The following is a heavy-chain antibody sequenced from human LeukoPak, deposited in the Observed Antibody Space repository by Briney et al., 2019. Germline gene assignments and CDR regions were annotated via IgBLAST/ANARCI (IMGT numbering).Heavy chain of an antibody. D-gene: IGHD2-2*01. CDR1: GYAISRGFY. J-gene: IGHJ5*02. CDR3: AGRPTVTRGRWLDP. Sequence: SETLSLTCDVSGYAISRGFYWAWVRQAPGKGLEWIGGIYNTGSTYYGPSLTGRAAISVDASQNRFSLKLSSVSATDTAMYFCAGRPTVTRGRWLDPWGQGILVTVSS. CDR2: IYNTGST. V-gene: IGHV4-38-2*01.